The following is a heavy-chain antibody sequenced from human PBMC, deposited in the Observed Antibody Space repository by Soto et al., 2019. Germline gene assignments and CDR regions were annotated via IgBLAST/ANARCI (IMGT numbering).Heavy chain of an antibody. D-gene: IGHD4-17*01. CDR2: IIPISGAA. Sequence: QVQLVQSGAEVKKPGSSVKVSCKASGGTFSNYVVNWVRQAPGQGLEWMGRIIPISGAANYAQKFQGRVTIIADKSTSTSYMELSSLRSEDTAVYSCARDMTRPVAPYFDFWGQGTLVTVSS. V-gene: IGHV1-69*06. CDR3: ARDMTRPVAPYFDF. J-gene: IGHJ4*02. CDR1: GGTFSNYV.